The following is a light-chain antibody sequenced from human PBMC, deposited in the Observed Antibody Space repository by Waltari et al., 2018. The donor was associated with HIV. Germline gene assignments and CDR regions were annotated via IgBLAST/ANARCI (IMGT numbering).Light chain of an antibody. CDR1: RAILGEGFD. V-gene: IGLV1-40*01. CDR2: DNN. J-gene: IGLJ2*01. CDR3: QSYDMSQSRSLV. Sequence: QSVLTPPPSVSGAPRRRVTIACTGTRAILGEGFDVHLFQQIPGNAPKLLIYDNNLRPSGVPDRFSGSKSGNSASLAITGLQSEEEADYYCQSYDMSQSRSLVFGGGTKLTVL.